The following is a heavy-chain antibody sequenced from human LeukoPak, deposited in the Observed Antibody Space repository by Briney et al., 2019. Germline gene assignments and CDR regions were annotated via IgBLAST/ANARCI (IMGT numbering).Heavy chain of an antibody. CDR2: IIPIFGTA. Sequence: SVKVSCKASGGTFSSYAISWVRQAPGQGLEWMGGIIPIFGTANYAQKFQGRVTITADESTSTAYMELSSLRSEDTAVYYCARDHSSYFDWLLPSALGMDVWGQGTTVTVSS. V-gene: IGHV1-69*13. CDR1: GGTFSSYA. J-gene: IGHJ6*02. CDR3: ARDHSSYFDWLLPSALGMDV. D-gene: IGHD3-9*01.